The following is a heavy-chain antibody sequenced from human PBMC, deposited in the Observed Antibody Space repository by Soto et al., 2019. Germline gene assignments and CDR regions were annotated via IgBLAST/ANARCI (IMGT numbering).Heavy chain of an antibody. D-gene: IGHD2-2*01. Sequence: EVQLLESGGGLVQPGGSLRLSCAASGFTFSSYAMNWVRQAPGKGLEWVSGISNSGGSTYYTDSVKGRFTISRDNSKNTLYLQMDSLRAEDSALYYCAKDTIPRFSSTRTHYFDYWGQGTLVTVSS. V-gene: IGHV3-23*01. CDR2: ISNSGGST. J-gene: IGHJ4*02. CDR1: GFTFSSYA. CDR3: AKDTIPRFSSTRTHYFDY.